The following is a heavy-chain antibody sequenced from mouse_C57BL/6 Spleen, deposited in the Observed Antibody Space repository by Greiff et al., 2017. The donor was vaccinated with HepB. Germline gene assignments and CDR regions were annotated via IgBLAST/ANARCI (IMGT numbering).Heavy chain of an antibody. Sequence: QVQLQQPGAELVKPGASVKLSCKASGYTFTSYWMQWVKQRPGQGLEWIGAIDPSDSYTNYNQKFKGKATLTVDTSSSTAYMQLSSLTSEDSAVYYCARSRGSDYWGQGTTLTVSS. CDR1: GYTFTSYW. V-gene: IGHV1-50*01. CDR3: ARSRGSDY. J-gene: IGHJ2*01. CDR2: IDPSDSYT.